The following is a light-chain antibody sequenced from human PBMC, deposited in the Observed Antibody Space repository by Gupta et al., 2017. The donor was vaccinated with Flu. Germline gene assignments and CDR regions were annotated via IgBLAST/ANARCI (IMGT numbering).Light chain of an antibody. CDR2: RNN. J-gene: IGLJ2*01. V-gene: IGLV1-47*01. CDR3: AAWDDSRSGRV. Sequence: SVLTQPPSAPCTPGLRVTISCSGSCSNIGSNYVYWYQKLTGTAPKLLIYRNNQRPSGVPDRFSGSKYGTSASLAISGLRAEDEADYYCAAWDDSRSGRVFGGGTKLTVL. CDR1: CSNIGSNY.